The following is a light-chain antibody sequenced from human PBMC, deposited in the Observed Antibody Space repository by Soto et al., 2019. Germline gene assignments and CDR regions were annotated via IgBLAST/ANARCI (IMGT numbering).Light chain of an antibody. Sequence: QSVLTQPASVSGSPGQSITISCTGTSSDVGSNNLVSWYQQHPGKAPKLMIYEVSKRPSGVSNRFSGSKSGNTASLTISGLQAEDEADYYCCSYAGSSTLGVFGGGTQLTVL. V-gene: IGLV2-23*02. CDR3: CSYAGSSTLGV. J-gene: IGLJ3*02. CDR1: SSDVGSNNL. CDR2: EVS.